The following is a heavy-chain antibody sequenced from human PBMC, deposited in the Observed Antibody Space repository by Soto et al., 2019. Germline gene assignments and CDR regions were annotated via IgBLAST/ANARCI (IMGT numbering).Heavy chain of an antibody. Sequence: PGESLKISCRGSVYNYNLHWISWVRQKPGRGLEWMGIIYPGDSDTRYNPSFQGQVTISVDKSINTAYLQWDSLEASDTATYYCARHLRSYDFFQYYYGIDVWGQGSTVTVSS. CDR3: ARHLRSYDFFQYYYGIDV. J-gene: IGHJ6*02. V-gene: IGHV5-51*01. CDR1: VYNYNLHW. D-gene: IGHD3-16*01. CDR2: IYPGDSDT.